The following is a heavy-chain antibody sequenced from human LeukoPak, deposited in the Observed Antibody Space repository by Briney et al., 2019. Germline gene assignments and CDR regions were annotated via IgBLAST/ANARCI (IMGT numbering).Heavy chain of an antibody. D-gene: IGHD3-3*01. CDR2: MNPNSGNT. CDR1: GGTFSSYA. J-gene: IGHJ5*02. CDR3: ARASMSYYDFWSGYYEFDP. V-gene: IGHV1-8*02. Sequence: ASVKVSCKASGGTFSSYAISWVRQATGQGLEWMGWMNPNSGNTGYAQKFQGRVTMTRNTSISTAYMELSSLRSEDTAVYYCARASMSYYDFWSGYYEFDPWGQGTLVTVSS.